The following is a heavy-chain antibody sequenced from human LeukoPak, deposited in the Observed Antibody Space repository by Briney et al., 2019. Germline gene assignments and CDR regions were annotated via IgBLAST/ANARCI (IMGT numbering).Heavy chain of an antibody. D-gene: IGHD2-8*02. Sequence: RSGGSLRLSCAASGFTFSNYAMTWVRQAPGKGLECVSVISGNGVRTWYTDSVKGRFTISRDNSKNTLFLQMNSLRVEDTAVYYCAKDPLGSTVDYWGQGTLVTVSS. CDR3: AKDPLGSTVDY. CDR2: ISGNGVRT. CDR1: GFTFSNYA. V-gene: IGHV3-23*01. J-gene: IGHJ4*02.